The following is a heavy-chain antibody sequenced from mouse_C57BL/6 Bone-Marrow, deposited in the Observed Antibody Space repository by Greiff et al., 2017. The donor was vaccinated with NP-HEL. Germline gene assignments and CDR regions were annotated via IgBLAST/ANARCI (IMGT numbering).Heavy chain of an antibody. CDR1: GYAFSSYW. CDR3: ARSNYYGSSRGAY. CDR2: IYPGDGDT. Sequence: VQLQQSGAELVKPGASVKISCKASGYAFSSYWMNWVKQRPGKGLEWIGQIYPGDGDTNYNGKFKGKATLTASPSSTTAYMQLSSLTSEDSAVYFCARSNYYGSSRGAYWGQGTRVTGSA. J-gene: IGHJ3*01. D-gene: IGHD1-1*01. V-gene: IGHV1-80*01.